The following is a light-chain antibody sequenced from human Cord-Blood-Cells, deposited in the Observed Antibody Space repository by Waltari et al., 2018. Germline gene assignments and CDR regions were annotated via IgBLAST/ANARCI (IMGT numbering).Light chain of an antibody. CDR1: VLAKKY. CDR2: KDS. J-gene: IGLJ3*02. CDR3: YSAADNNRV. V-gene: IGLV3-27*01. Sequence: SYELTQPSSVSVSPGQTARITCSGDVLAKKYARWFHQKPGQAHVLVIYKDSERPPGIPERFSGSSSGTTVTLTISGAQVEDEADYYCYSAADNNRVFGGGTKLTVL.